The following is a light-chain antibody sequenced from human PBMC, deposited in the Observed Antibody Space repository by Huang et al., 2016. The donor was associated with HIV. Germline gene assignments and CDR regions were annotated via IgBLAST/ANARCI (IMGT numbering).Light chain of an antibody. CDR1: QTISKY. V-gene: IGKV3-11*01. J-gene: IGKJ3*01. CDR2: DAA. CDR3: QQRGNWPPFT. Sequence: EIVLTQSPATLSLSPGEQATLSCRASQTISKYLAWYQQKLGQPPRLLIYDAANRATGVPARFRCSGSGADFTLTISSLEPEDSAVYYCQQRGNWPPFTFGPGTKVDIK.